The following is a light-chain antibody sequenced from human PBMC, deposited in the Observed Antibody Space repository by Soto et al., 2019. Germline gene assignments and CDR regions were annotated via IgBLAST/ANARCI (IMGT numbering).Light chain of an antibody. Sequence: EIVLTQSAASLSLSPGERATLSCRASQSVSSYLAWYQQKPGQAPRILIYDASNRATGIPARFSGSGSGTDFTLTISSLEPEDFAVYYCQQRSNWPTFGPGTKVDIK. CDR3: QQRSNWPT. J-gene: IGKJ3*01. CDR1: QSVSSY. CDR2: DAS. V-gene: IGKV3-11*01.